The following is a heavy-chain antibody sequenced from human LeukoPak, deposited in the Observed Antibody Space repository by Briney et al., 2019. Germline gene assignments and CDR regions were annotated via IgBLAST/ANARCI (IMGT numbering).Heavy chain of an antibody. Sequence: SETLSLTCTVSGASISTYFWNWIRQPAGKGLEWVGLIPASGTTNYNPSLKSRVTMSVDTSKNQFSLNLSSMTAADTAVYYCMSALGTWGQGTLVTVSS. J-gene: IGHJ5*02. CDR3: MSALGT. D-gene: IGHD1-26*01. CDR2: IPASGTT. V-gene: IGHV4-4*07. CDR1: GASISTYF.